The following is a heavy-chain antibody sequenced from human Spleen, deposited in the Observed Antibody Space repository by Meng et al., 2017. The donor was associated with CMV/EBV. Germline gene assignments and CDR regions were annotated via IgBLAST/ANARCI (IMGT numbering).Heavy chain of an antibody. D-gene: IGHD3-22*01. CDR3: ARWTPSPGPDSSGRGLDY. J-gene: IGHJ4*02. V-gene: IGHV4-39*01. CDR2: IYHSGST. CDR1: GGSISSNGYY. Sequence: QLQLQESGPGLVKPSETLSLTCTVSGGSISSNGYYWDWVRQPPGKGLEWIGAIYHSGSTSYNPSLQSRVTMFVDTSKNQFSLKLSSVTAADTAVYYCARWTPSPGPDSSGRGLDYWGQGTLVTVSS.